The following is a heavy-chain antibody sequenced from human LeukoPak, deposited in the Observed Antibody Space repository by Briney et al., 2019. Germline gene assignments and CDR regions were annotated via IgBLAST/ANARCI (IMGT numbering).Heavy chain of an antibody. J-gene: IGHJ3*02. CDR2: IKQDGSEK. Sequence: QPGGSLRLSCAASGFTFSNYWMSWVRQAPGKGLEWVANIKQDGSEKYYVDSVKGRLTISRDNAKNSLYLQMNSLRAEDTAVYYCARGIKVWFGELLGGDFDIWGQGTMVTVSS. V-gene: IGHV3-7*01. CDR1: GFTFSNYW. CDR3: ARGIKVWFGELLGGDFDI. D-gene: IGHD3-10*01.